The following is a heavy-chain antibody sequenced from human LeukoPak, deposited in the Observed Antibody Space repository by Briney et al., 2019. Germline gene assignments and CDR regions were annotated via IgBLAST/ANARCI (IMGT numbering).Heavy chain of an antibody. CDR3: ARVRAITGFDY. Sequence: SETLSLTCTVSGGSISSYYWSWIRQPPGKGLEWIGYIYYSGSTNYNPSLKSRVTISVDTSKNQFSLKLSSVTAADTAVCYCARVRAITGFDYWGQGTLVTVSS. CDR1: GGSISSYY. J-gene: IGHJ4*02. CDR2: IYYSGST. V-gene: IGHV4-59*01.